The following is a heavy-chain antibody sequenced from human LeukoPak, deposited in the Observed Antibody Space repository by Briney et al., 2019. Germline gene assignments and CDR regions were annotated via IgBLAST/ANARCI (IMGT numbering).Heavy chain of an antibody. Sequence: PGGSLRLSCAASGFIFSSRWMSWVRQAPGKGLEWVANIKRDGSGGYYVDSVKGRFTISRDNAKNSLYLQMNSLRAEDTAVYYCASLLGDKTIFDYWGQGTLVTVSS. D-gene: IGHD1-26*01. CDR2: IKRDGSGG. J-gene: IGHJ4*02. CDR3: ASLLGDKTIFDY. V-gene: IGHV3-7*01. CDR1: GFIFSSRW.